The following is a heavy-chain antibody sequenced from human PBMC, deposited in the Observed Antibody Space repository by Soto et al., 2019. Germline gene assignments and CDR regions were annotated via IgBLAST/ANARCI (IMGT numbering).Heavy chain of an antibody. V-gene: IGHV1-46*01. CDR3: ARRRWLRFYGMDV. D-gene: IGHD5-12*01. CDR1: GYTFTSYY. Sequence: QVQLVQSGAEVKKPGASVKVSCKASGYTFTSYYMHWVRQAPGQGLEWMGIINPSGGSTSYAQKYQGRVTMTRDTSTSTVYMELSSLRSEDTAVYYCARRRWLRFYGMDVWGQGTTVTVSS. CDR2: INPSGGST. J-gene: IGHJ6*02.